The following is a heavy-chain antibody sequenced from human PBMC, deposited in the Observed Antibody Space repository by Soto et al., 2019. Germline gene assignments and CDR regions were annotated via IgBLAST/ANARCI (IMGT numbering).Heavy chain of an antibody. J-gene: IGHJ3*02. Sequence: QVQLQESGPGLVKPSQTLSLTCTVSGGSISSGGYYWSWIRQHPGKGLEWIGYIYYSGSTYYNPSLKSRVTISVDTSKNQCSLKLGSVTAADTAVYYCARDRGSAWSVADAFDIWGQGTMVTVSS. V-gene: IGHV4-31*03. D-gene: IGHD2-15*01. CDR1: GGSISSGGYY. CDR3: ARDRGSAWSVADAFDI. CDR2: IYYSGST.